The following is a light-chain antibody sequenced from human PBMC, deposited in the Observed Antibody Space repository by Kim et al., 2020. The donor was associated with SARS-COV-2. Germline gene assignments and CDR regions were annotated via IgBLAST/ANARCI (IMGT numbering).Light chain of an antibody. Sequence: QITHSPSSLSASVGDRVTITCRASQSISSYLNWYQQKPGKAPKLLIYAASSLQSGVPSRFSCSGSGTDFTLTISSLQPEDFATYYCQQSYSTPLTFGGGTKVDIK. CDR2: AAS. CDR3: QQSYSTPLT. J-gene: IGKJ4*01. V-gene: IGKV1-39*01. CDR1: QSISSY.